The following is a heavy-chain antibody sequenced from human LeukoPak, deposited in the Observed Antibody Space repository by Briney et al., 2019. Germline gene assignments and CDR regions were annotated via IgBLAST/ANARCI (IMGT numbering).Heavy chain of an antibody. V-gene: IGHV3-30*03. CDR3: ARGGYYAMDV. J-gene: IGHJ6*02. CDR2: ISHDGSNK. CDR1: GFTFSNFD. Sequence: GGSLRLSCAASGFTFSNFDMHWVRQAPGEGLEWVAVISHDGSNKFYVDSAKGRFTISRDNSQNTLYLQMNRLRGEDTAVYYCARGGYYAMDVWGQGTTVTVSS.